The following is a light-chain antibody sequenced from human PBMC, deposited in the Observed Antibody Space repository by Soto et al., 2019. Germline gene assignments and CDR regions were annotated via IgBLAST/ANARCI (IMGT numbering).Light chain of an antibody. CDR1: QSISSY. CDR3: QQSYSTPLT. V-gene: IGKV1-39*01. Sequence: TQSPGTLSLSPGDRATLSCRASQSISSYLNWYQQKPGKAPKLLIYAASSLQSGVPSRFSGSGSGTDFTLTISSLQPEDFATYYCQQSYSTPLTFGGGTKVEIK. J-gene: IGKJ4*01. CDR2: AAS.